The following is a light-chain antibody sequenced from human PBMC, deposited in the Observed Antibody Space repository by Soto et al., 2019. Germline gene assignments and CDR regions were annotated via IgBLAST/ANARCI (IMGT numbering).Light chain of an antibody. CDR1: RSNIGSQV. CDR2: NNS. CDR3: ATWDDSLDGPV. J-gene: IGLJ2*01. Sequence: QAVVTQPPSASGAPGQRVTTSCSGSRSNIGSQVVQWFQHLPGTAPKLLIQNNSERPSGVPDRFSGSKSGTSASLAISGLQSEDEGDYYCATWDDSLDGPVFGGGTKVTVL. V-gene: IGLV1-44*01.